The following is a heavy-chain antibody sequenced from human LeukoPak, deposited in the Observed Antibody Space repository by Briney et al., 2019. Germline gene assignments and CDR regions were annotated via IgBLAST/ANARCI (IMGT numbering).Heavy chain of an antibody. CDR3: ARADTAMGPDAFDI. J-gene: IGHJ3*02. CDR2: IYYSGST. D-gene: IGHD5-18*01. V-gene: IGHV4-59*01. CDR1: GGSISNYH. Sequence: SETLSLTCTVSGGSISNYHWTWIRQPPGKGLEWIGYIYYSGSTNYNPSLKSRVTISVDTSKNQFSLKLSSVTAADTAVYYCARADTAMGPDAFDIWGQGTMVTVSS.